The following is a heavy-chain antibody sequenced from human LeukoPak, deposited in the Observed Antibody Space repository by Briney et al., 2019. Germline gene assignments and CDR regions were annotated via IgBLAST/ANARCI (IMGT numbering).Heavy chain of an antibody. CDR3: ARMDNLYSGTYHSDY. J-gene: IGHJ4*02. CDR2: ISSTSAYI. V-gene: IGHV3-21*01. CDR1: GFTSNAYA. Sequence: GGSLRLSCAASGFTSNAYAMNWVRQAPGKGLEWVSSISSTSAYIFYTDSLKGRFTTSRDNSKNSLYLQMNSLRAEDTAVYYCARMDNLYSGTYHSDYWGQGTLVTVSS. D-gene: IGHD1-26*01.